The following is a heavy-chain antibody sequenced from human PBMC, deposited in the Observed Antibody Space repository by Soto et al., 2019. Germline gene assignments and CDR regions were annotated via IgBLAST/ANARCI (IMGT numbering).Heavy chain of an antibody. CDR1: GFTFSSYG. D-gene: IGHD3-16*01. CDR2: ISYDGSNK. CDR3: AIDREITFGGVMYGMDV. J-gene: IGHJ6*02. Sequence: GGSLRLSCAASGFTFSSYGMHWVRQAPGKGLEWVAVISYDGSNKYYADSVKGRFTISRDNSKNTLYLQMNSLRAEDTAVYYCAIDREITFGGVMYGMDVWGQGTTVTVSS. V-gene: IGHV3-30*03.